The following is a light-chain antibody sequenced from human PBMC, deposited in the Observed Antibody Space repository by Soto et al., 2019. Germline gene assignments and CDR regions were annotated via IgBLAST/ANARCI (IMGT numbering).Light chain of an antibody. CDR2: EAS. V-gene: IGKV1-5*03. CDR1: QSINNW. CDR3: QQYFGPWT. J-gene: IGKJ1*01. Sequence: DIQMTQSPSTLSASVGDRVTINCRASQSINNWLAWYQQKPGKAPKLLIYEASSLEGGVPSRFSGSGSGTDFTLTISSLQPDDFATYFCQQYFGPWTFDQGTKVEVK.